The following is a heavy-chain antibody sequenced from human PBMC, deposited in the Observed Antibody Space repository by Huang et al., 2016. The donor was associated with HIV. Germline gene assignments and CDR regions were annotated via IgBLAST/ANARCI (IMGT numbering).Heavy chain of an antibody. V-gene: IGHV1-69*13. D-gene: IGHD2-15*01. J-gene: IGHJ3*02. CDR3: ARVSRATAAGFAFDI. Sequence: QVQLVQSGAEVKKPGSSVKVSCTASADTFSSYAITWGRQAPGQGLEWSGGSIHPLGTTDYAQKCQDRVTITADESTNTAYMELSSLRSEDTAVYFCARVSRATAAGFAFDIWGQGTMVTVSS. CDR1: ADTFSSYA. CDR2: SIHPLGTT.